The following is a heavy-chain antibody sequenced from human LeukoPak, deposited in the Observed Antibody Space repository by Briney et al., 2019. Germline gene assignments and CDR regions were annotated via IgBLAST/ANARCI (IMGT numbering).Heavy chain of an antibody. J-gene: IGHJ4*02. D-gene: IGHD3-10*01. CDR1: GGSMSRHY. CDR3: ARDTITRGLDY. CDR2: IYPSSFT. V-gene: IGHV4-4*07. Sequence: PSETLSLTCGVSGGSMSRHYWTWIRQPAGKGLQWIGYIYPSSFTNYNPSLESRVTMSVDTSKNQFSLKLTSVTAADTAVYFCARDTITRGLDYWGQGTLVTVSS.